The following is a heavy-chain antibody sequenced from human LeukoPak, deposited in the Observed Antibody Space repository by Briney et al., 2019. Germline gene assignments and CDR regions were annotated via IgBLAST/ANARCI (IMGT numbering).Heavy chain of an antibody. CDR2: ISYDGSNK. Sequence: GGSLRLSCAASGFTFSSYGMHWVRQAPGKGLEWVAVISYDGSNKYYADSVKGRFTISRDNPKNTLYLQMNSLRAEDTAVYYCAKVVRGGDFWSGYYYGMDVWGQGTTVTVSS. D-gene: IGHD3-3*01. CDR1: GFTFSSYG. J-gene: IGHJ6*02. CDR3: AKVVRGGDFWSGYYYGMDV. V-gene: IGHV3-30*18.